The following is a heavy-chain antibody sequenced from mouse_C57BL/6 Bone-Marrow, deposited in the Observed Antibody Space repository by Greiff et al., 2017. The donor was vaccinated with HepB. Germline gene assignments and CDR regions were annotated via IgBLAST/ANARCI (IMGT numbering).Heavy chain of an antibody. V-gene: IGHV1-19*01. CDR2: INPYNGGT. CDR1: GYTFTDYY. J-gene: IGHJ4*01. CDR3: ARNGSYAMDY. Sequence: VQLKQSGPVLVKPGASVKMSCKASGYTFTDYYMNWVKQSHGKSLEWIGVINPYNGGTSYNQKFKGKATLTVDKSSSTAYMELNSLTSEDSAVYYCARNGSYAMDYWGQGTSVTVSS.